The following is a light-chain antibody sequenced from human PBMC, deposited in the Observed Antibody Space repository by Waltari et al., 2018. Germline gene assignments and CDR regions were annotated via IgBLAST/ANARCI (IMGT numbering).Light chain of an antibody. CDR3: CSYAGAYTFV. CDR1: INDVGVEDY. CDR2: DVV. V-gene: IGLV2-11*01. Sequence: QSALTQPHSVSASPGQSVTIPCSGSINDVGVEDYVSWYQQLPGKAPKLILYDVVKRPAGVPSRFSGSKYGTTASLTSSGLQTEDEATYYCCSYAGAYTFVFGGGTKLTVL. J-gene: IGLJ3*02.